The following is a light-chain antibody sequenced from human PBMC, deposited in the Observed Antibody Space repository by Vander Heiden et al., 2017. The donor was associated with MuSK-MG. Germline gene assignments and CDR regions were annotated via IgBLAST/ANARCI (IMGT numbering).Light chain of an antibody. CDR3: QQYGSYSPYT. V-gene: IGKV1-5*03. CDR2: KAS. J-gene: IGKJ2*01. Sequence: DIQMTQSPSTLSASVGDRVTITCRASQSISTWLAWYQQKPGRAPKLLIYKASSLERGVPSRFSGSGYGTEFTLTISSLQPDDFATYYCQQYGSYSPYTFGQGTKLEIK. CDR1: QSISTW.